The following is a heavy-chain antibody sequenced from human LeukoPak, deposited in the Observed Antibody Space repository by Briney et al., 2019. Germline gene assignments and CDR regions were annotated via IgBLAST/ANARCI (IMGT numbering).Heavy chain of an antibody. J-gene: IGHJ4*02. V-gene: IGHV3-53*01. CDR1: GFTVTNNY. Sequence: GGSLRLSCAASGFTVTNNYMCWVRQAPGKGLEWVSVIYSGGGTYYADSVKGRFTISRDNSKNTLYLQMNSLRAEDTAMYYCASLTGYSSSWYELDYWGQGTLVTVSS. D-gene: IGHD6-13*01. CDR3: ASLTGYSSSWYELDY. CDR2: IYSGGGT.